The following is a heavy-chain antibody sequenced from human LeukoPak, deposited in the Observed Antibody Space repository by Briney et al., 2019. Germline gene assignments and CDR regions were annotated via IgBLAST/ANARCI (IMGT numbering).Heavy chain of an antibody. Sequence: SETLSLTCTVSGGSTSSYYWSWIRQPPGKGLEWIGYIYYSGSTNYNSSLKSRVTISVDTSKNQFSLKLSSVTAADTAVYYCARALRRSYFDYWGQGTLVTVSS. CDR2: IYYSGST. J-gene: IGHJ4*02. D-gene: IGHD4-17*01. CDR1: GGSTSSYY. V-gene: IGHV4-59*01. CDR3: ARALRRSYFDY.